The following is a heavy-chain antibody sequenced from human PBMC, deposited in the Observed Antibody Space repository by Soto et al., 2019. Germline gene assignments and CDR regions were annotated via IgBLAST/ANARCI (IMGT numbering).Heavy chain of an antibody. CDR1: GFTFSTYA. Sequence: EVQLLESGGGLVQPGGSLRLSCAASGFTFSTYAMNWVRQAPGNGLEWVSAISGSGGSIHYADSVTGRFTISRDTSKNTLYLQMNSLRDEDTAVYHCVKGYWKGDVWGQGTTVTVSS. CDR3: VKGYWKGDV. CDR2: ISGSGGSI. V-gene: IGHV3-23*01. D-gene: IGHD1-1*01. J-gene: IGHJ6*02.